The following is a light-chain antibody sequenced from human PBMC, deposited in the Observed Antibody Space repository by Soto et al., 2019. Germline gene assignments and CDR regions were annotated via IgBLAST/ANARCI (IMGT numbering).Light chain of an antibody. V-gene: IGKV1-6*01. CDR1: QAIRNE. CDR3: LQDYNYPPT. CDR2: GAS. J-gene: IGKJ1*01. Sequence: AIQMTQSPSSLSASVGDIVTSTCRASQAIRNELGWYQQKPGKAPELLIYGASTLQSGVPSRFSGSGFGTDFTLTISNLQPTDFATYYCLQDYNYPPTFGQGTKVEI.